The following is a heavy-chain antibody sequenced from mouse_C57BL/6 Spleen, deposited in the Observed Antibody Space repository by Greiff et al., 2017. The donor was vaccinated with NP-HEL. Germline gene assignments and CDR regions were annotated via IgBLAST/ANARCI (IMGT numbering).Heavy chain of an antibody. CDR2: IYPSDSET. V-gene: IGHV1-61*01. CDR1: GYTFTSYW. D-gene: IGHD1-1*01. Sequence: QVQLQQPGAELVRPGSSVKLSCKASGYTFTSYWMDWVKQRPGQGLEWIGNIYPSDSETHYNQKFKDKATLTVDKSSSTAYMQLSSLTSEDSAGYCCARYISAVVGRMEYWGDGASVTVSS. J-gene: IGHJ4*01. CDR3: ARYISAVVGRMEY.